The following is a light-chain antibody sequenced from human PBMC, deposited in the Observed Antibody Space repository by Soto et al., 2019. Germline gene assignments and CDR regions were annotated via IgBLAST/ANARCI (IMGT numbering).Light chain of an antibody. CDR1: GSNIGAGYG. V-gene: IGLV1-40*01. Sequence: QSVLTQPPSVSGAPGQRVTISCTGSGSNIGAGYGVHWYQQVPGTAPKLLIYGNSNRPSGVPDRFSGSKSGTSASLAITGRQAEEEADDYCQSSDSRWRGSGVFGAGTKLTVL. CDR2: GNS. J-gene: IGLJ1*01. CDR3: QSSDSRWRGSGV.